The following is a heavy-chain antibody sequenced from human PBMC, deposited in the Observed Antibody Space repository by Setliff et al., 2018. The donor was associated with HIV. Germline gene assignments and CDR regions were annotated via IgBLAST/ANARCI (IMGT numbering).Heavy chain of an antibody. CDR1: GFTFSSYS. Sequence: PGGSLRLSCAASGFTFSSYSMNWVRQAPGKGLEWVSYITSSSGTIHYADSVKGRFTISRDNAANSLYLQMNNLRAEDTAVYYCVRDPDALDYWGQGTLVTVSS. CDR2: ITSSSGTI. CDR3: VRDPDALDY. J-gene: IGHJ4*02. V-gene: IGHV3-48*01.